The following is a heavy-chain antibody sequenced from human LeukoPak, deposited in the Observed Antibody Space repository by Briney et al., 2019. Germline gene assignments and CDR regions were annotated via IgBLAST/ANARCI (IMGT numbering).Heavy chain of an antibody. CDR3: ARVPLVRGHESWFDP. J-gene: IGHJ5*02. CDR2: INPNSGGT. D-gene: IGHD6-13*01. CDR1: GYTFTGYY. V-gene: IGHV1-2*02. Sequence: ASVKVSCKASGYTFTGYYMHWVRQAPGQGLEWMGWINPNSGGTNYAQKFQGRVTMTRDTSISTAYMELSRLRSDDTAVYYCARVPLVRGHESWFDPWGQGTLVTVSS.